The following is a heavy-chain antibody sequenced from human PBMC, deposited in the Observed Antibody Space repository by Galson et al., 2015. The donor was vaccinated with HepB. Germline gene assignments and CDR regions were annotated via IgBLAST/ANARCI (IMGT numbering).Heavy chain of an antibody. CDR3: ARNYDGGAFDI. CDR2: IYPGDSDS. CDR1: GYIFANYW. V-gene: IGHV5-51*01. D-gene: IGHD3-3*01. Sequence: QSGAEVKKPGQSLQISCKGSGYIFANYWIGWVRQMPGKGLEWMGIIYPGDSDSRYSPSFQGQVTISADKSVSTAYLQWTSLKASDTAMYYCARNYDGGAFDIWGPGTMVTVSS. J-gene: IGHJ3*02.